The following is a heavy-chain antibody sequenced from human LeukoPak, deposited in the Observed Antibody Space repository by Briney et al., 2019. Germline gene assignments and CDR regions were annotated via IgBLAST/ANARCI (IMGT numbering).Heavy chain of an antibody. Sequence: SETLSLTCAVYGGSFSGYYWSWIRQPPGKGLEWIGEINHSGSTNYNPSLKSRVTISVDTSKNQFSLKLSSVTAADTAVYYCARDLHYYDSSGALDYWGQGTLVTVSS. V-gene: IGHV4-34*01. CDR1: GGSFSGYY. CDR2: INHSGST. D-gene: IGHD3-22*01. J-gene: IGHJ4*02. CDR3: ARDLHYYDSSGALDY.